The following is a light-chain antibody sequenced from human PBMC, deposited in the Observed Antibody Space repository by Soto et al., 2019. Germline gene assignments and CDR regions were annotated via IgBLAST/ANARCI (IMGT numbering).Light chain of an antibody. V-gene: IGLV2-14*01. CDR3: SSYTSSSTEV. CDR2: EVS. Sequence: QSALTQPASVSGSPGQSITISCTGTSSDVGDYNYVSWYQHHPGKAPKLIIYEVSNRPSGVSDRFSSSKSGNTASLTISGLQAADEADYYCSSYTSSSTEVFGTGTKLTVL. J-gene: IGLJ1*01. CDR1: SSDVGDYNY.